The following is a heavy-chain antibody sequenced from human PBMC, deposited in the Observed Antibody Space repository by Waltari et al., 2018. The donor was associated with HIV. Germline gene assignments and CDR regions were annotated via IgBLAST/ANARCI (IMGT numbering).Heavy chain of an antibody. J-gene: IGHJ4*02. CDR3: ARDPRTYYYDSSGSTGY. CDR1: GFTFSSYS. Sequence: EVQLVESGGGLVQPGGSLRLSCAASGFTFSSYSMNWVRQAPGKGLEWVSYISSSSSTIYYADSVKGRFTISRDNAKNSLYLQMNSLRDEDTAVYYCARDPRTYYYDSSGSTGYWGQGTLVTVSS. D-gene: IGHD3-22*01. CDR2: ISSSSSTI. V-gene: IGHV3-48*02.